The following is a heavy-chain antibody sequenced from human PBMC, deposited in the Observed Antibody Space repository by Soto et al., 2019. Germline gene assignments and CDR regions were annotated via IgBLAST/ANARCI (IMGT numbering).Heavy chain of an antibody. D-gene: IGHD2-2*01. V-gene: IGHV5-51*01. CDR2: IYPGDSDT. CDR3: ARYGKEPRYCSSTSCFYYYYYMDV. CDR1: GYSFTSYW. Sequence: GESLKISCKGSGYSFTSYWIGWVRQMPGKGLEWMGIIYPGDSDTRYSPSFQGQATISADKSISTAYLQWSSLKASDTAMYYCARYGKEPRYCSSTSCFYYYYYMDVWGKGTTVTVSS. J-gene: IGHJ6*03.